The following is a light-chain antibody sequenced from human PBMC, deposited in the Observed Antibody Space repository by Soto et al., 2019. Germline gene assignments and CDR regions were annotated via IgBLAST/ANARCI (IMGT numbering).Light chain of an antibody. CDR1: QDISNY. CDR3: QQSYSTLT. Sequence: DVQMTQSPSSLSASVGDTITITCQATQDISNYLNWYQQKPGEAPKLLIYDASKLETGVPSRFSGSGSGTDFTLTINSLQPEDYATYYCQQSYSTLTFGGGTKVDIK. V-gene: IGKV1-39*01. CDR2: DAS. J-gene: IGKJ4*01.